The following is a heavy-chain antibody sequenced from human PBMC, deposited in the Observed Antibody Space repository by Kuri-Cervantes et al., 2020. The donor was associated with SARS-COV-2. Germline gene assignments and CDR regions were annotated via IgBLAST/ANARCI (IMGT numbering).Heavy chain of an antibody. CDR3: ARGNYDSSGYYGFWYFDY. D-gene: IGHD3-22*01. V-gene: IGHV1-18*01. J-gene: IGHJ4*02. Sequence: ASVKVSCKASGYTFTSYGISWVRQAPGQGLEWMGRISAYNGNTNYAQKLQGRVTMTTDTSTSTAYMELRSLRSDDTAVYYCARGNYDSSGYYGFWYFDYWGQGTLVNVSS. CDR2: ISAYNGNT. CDR1: GYTFTSYG.